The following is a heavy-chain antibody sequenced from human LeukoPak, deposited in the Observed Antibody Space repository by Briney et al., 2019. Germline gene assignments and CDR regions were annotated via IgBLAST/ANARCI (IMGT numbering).Heavy chain of an antibody. D-gene: IGHD2/OR15-2a*01. CDR1: GGSISSYY. Sequence: MASETLSLTCTVSGGSISSYYGSWIRQPAGKGLEWIGRIYTSGSTNYNPSLKSGLTMQVHQSKHPFCLQLTSVPAADTAVYYCARHGTGVTYFYTFDIWGQGTVVALCS. J-gene: IGHJ3*02. V-gene: IGHV4-4*07. CDR3: ARHGTGVTYFYTFDI. CDR2: IYTSGST.